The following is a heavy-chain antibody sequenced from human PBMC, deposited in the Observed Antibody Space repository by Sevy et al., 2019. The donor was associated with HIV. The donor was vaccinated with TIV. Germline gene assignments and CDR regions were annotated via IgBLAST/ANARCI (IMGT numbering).Heavy chain of an antibody. D-gene: IGHD3-9*01. CDR1: GFTFSSYA. CDR3: AREGFFDDIHYYYYMDV. CDR2: ISYDGSNK. J-gene: IGHJ6*03. V-gene: IGHV3-30-3*01. Sequence: GGSLRLSCAASGFTFSSYAMHWVRQAPGKGLEWVAVISYDGSNKYYADSVKGRFTISRDNSKNTLYLQMNSLRAEDTAVYYCAREGFFDDIHYYYYMDVWGKGTTVTVSS.